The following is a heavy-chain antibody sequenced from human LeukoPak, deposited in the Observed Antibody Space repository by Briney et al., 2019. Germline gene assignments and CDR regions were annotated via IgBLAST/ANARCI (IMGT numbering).Heavy chain of an antibody. CDR2: IKQDGSEK. Sequence: GGSLRLSCAASGITFSSYGMSWVRQAPGKGLEWGANIKQDGSEKNYVDSVKGRFTISRDNAKNSLYLQMNSLRAEDTAVYYCAREEYYYDSSDSHYWGQGTLVTVSS. CDR1: GITFSSYG. D-gene: IGHD3-22*01. V-gene: IGHV3-7*04. J-gene: IGHJ4*02. CDR3: AREEYYYDSSDSHY.